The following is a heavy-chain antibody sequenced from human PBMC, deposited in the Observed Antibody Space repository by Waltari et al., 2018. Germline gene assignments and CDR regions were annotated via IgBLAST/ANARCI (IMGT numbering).Heavy chain of an antibody. CDR3: ARDFASTYFFDY. CDR1: GFDFRGSF. CDR2: IWYDGRYE. J-gene: IGHJ4*02. V-gene: IGHV3-33*01. Sequence: QVQLVESGGGVVQPGRSLRLSCAASGFDFRGSFMHWVRQVPGKGLGWVAVIWYDGRYEYYADSVKGRFTISRDNSKDTLYLQMNSLRAEDTAVYYCARDFASTYFFDYWGQGTLVTVSS.